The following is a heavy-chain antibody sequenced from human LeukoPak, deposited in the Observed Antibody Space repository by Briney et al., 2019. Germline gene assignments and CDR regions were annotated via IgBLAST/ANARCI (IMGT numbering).Heavy chain of an antibody. V-gene: IGHV3-7*01. CDR1: GFTFSSSW. D-gene: IGHD3-22*01. CDR3: ARDPYDSNSYGAFDI. Sequence: PGGXLRLSCAASGFTFSSSWMTWVRQAPGKGLEWVANIKQDGSEKYYVDSVKGRFTISRDNAKKSLFIQMNSLRAEDTAMYYCARDPYDSNSYGAFDIWGQGTMVTVSS. J-gene: IGHJ3*02. CDR2: IKQDGSEK.